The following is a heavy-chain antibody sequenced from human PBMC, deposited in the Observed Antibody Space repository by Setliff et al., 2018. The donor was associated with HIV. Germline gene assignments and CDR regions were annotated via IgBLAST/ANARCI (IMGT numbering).Heavy chain of an antibody. J-gene: IGHJ4*02. CDR3: ARGPLGRTPMGGAFDY. CDR2: IYHDGTT. Sequence: SETLSLTCTVSGFSITRSYYWGWMRQPPGKGLEWIGSIYHDGTTHYNPSLKSRVTLSVDTSKNQFSLNLSSVTAADTAVYYCARGPLGRTPMGGAFDYWGQGTLVTVSS. V-gene: IGHV4-38-2*02. D-gene: IGHD5-18*01. CDR1: GFSITRSYY.